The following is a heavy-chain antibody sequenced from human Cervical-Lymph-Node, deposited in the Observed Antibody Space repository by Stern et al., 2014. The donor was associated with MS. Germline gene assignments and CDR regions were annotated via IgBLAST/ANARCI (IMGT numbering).Heavy chain of an antibody. J-gene: IGHJ6*02. CDR2: ISSSSSTI. CDR3: ARDSSIDSYGPQTYYYYYGMDV. CDR1: GFTFSSYS. D-gene: IGHD5-18*01. Sequence: EVQLVESGGGLVQPGGSLRLSCAASGFTFSSYSMNWVRQAPGKGLEWVSYISSSSSTIYYADSVKGRFTISIDNAKNSLYLQMNSLRDEDTAVYYCARDSSIDSYGPQTYYYYYGMDVWGQGTTVTVSS. V-gene: IGHV3-48*02.